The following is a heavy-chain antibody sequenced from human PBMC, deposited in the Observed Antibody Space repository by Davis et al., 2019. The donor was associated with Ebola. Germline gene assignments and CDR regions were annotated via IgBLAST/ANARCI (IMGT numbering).Heavy chain of an antibody. D-gene: IGHD3-16*01. V-gene: IGHV3-23*01. CDR1: GFTFSSQS. Sequence: PGGSLRLSCATSGFTFSSQSMHWVRQAPGKGLEWVSTISDSDTGHTHYADSVRGRFTISRDKTKNTLYLDMSGLRAEDTAVYYCAKQFWDYTGGSYIDSWGQGTQVTVSS. CDR3: AKQFWDYTGGSYIDS. J-gene: IGHJ4*02. CDR2: ISDSDTGHT.